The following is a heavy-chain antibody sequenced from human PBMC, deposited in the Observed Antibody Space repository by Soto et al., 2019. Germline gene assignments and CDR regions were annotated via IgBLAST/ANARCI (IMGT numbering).Heavy chain of an antibody. J-gene: IGHJ6*03. CDR3: ARGTWLRLYYYYYYMDV. Sequence: PSETLSLTCAFYGGSFSGYYWSWIRQPPGKGLEWIGEINHSGSTNYNPSLKSRVTISVDTSKNQFSLKLSSVTAADTAVYYCARGTWLRLYYYYYYMDVWGKGTTVTVSS. CDR1: GGSFSGYY. CDR2: INHSGST. V-gene: IGHV4-34*01. D-gene: IGHD5-12*01.